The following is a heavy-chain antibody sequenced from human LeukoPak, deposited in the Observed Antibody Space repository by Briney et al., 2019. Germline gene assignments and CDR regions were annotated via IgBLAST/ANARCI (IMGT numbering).Heavy chain of an antibody. D-gene: IGHD3-22*01. V-gene: IGHV5-51*01. CDR3: ARNDYYNSSGFPDYFDY. CDR2: IYPGDSDT. Sequence: GESLKISCKGSGYSFTSYWIGWVRQMPGKGLEWMGIIYPGDSDTRYSPSFQGQVTISADKSISTAYLQWSSLKASDTAMYYCARNDYYNSSGFPDYFDYWGQGTLVTVSS. CDR1: GYSFTSYW. J-gene: IGHJ4*02.